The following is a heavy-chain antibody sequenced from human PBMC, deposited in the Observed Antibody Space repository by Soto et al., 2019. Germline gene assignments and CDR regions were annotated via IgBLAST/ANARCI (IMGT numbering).Heavy chain of an antibody. Sequence: EVQLLASGGGLVQPGESLRLSCTASGFTFSTYGMSWVRQAPGKGLEWVSSMSGDGTTTYYIDSVKGRFTISRDNSRNTLSLQMNSLRTEDTAIYYCAKDITFDSSAYNFLAQGILVTVSS. J-gene: IGHJ4*02. V-gene: IGHV3-23*01. D-gene: IGHD3-22*01. CDR1: GFTFSTYG. CDR3: AKDITFDSSAYNF. CDR2: MSGDGTTT.